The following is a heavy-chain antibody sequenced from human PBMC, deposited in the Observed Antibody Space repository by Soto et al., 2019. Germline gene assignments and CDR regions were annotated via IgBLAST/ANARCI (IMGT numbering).Heavy chain of an antibody. Sequence: GSLRLSCAASGFTFSSYAMHWVRQAPGKGLEWVAVISYDGSNKYYADSVKGRFTISRDNSKNTLYLQMNSLRAEGTAVYYCASPYCSSTSCYDFLLDPEVYGMDVWGQGTTVTVSS. J-gene: IGHJ6*02. V-gene: IGHV3-30-3*01. D-gene: IGHD2-2*01. CDR3: ASPYCSSTSCYDFLLDPEVYGMDV. CDR2: ISYDGSNK. CDR1: GFTFSSYA.